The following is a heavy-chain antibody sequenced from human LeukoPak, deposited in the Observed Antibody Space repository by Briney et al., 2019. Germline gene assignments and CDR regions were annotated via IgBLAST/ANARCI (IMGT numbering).Heavy chain of an antibody. CDR3: AKDPVAVAGTSMDV. CDR2: IRYDGSNK. V-gene: IGHV3-30*02. D-gene: IGHD6-19*01. Sequence: GGSLRLSCAASGFTFSSYGMHWVRQAPGKGLEWVAFIRYDGSNKYYADSVKGRFTISRDNSKNTLYLQMNSLRAEDTAVYYCAKDPVAVAGTSMDVWGKGTTVTVSS. J-gene: IGHJ6*04. CDR1: GFTFSSYG.